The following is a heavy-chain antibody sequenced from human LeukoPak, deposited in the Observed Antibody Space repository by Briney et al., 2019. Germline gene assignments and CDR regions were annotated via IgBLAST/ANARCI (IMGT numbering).Heavy chain of an antibody. CDR2: ISAYNGNT. CDR1: GYTFTSYG. D-gene: IGHD3-9*01. J-gene: IGHJ5*02. V-gene: IGHV1-18*01. Sequence: ASVKVSCKASGYTFTSYGISWVRQTPGQGLEWMGWISAYNGNTNYAQKLQGRVTMTTDTSTSTAYMELRSLRSDDTAVYYCARGLPNDISNWFDPWGQGTLVTVSS. CDR3: ARGLPNDISNWFDP.